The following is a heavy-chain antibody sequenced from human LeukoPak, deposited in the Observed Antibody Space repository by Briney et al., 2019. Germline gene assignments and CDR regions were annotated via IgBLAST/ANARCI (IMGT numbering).Heavy chain of an antibody. CDR3: ATFVVVPAAIGLGWFDP. V-gene: IGHV1-24*01. J-gene: IGHJ5*02. D-gene: IGHD2-2*02. CDR1: GYTLTELS. Sequence: ASVKVSCKVSGYTLTELSMHWVRQAPGKGLEWRGGFDPEDGETIYAQKFQGRVTMTEDTSTDTAYMELSSLRSEDTAVYYCATFVVVPAAIGLGWFDPWGQGTLVTVSS. CDR2: FDPEDGET.